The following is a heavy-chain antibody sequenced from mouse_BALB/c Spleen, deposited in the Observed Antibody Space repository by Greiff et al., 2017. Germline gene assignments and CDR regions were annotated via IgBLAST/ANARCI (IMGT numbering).Heavy chain of an antibody. CDR3: ARGRRREGGYYFDY. D-gene: IGHD2-12*01. CDR2: ISDGGSYT. CDR1: GFTFSDYY. V-gene: IGHV5-4*02. Sequence: EVQLVESGGGLVKPGGSLKLSCAASGFTFSDYYMYWVRQTPEKRLEWVATISDGGSYTYYPDSVKGRFTISRDNAKNNLYLQMSSLKSEDTAMYYCARGRRREGGYYFDYWGQGTTLTVSS. J-gene: IGHJ2*01.